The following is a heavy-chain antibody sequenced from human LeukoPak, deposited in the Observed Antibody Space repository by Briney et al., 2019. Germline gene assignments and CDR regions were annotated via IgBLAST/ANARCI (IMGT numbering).Heavy chain of an antibody. Sequence: GGSLRLSCAASGFTFSSYSMNWVRQAPGKGLEWVSSISSSSTYIYYADSVKGRFTISRDNAKNSLYLQMNSLRAEDTAVYYCARAPRDWYYFDYWGQGTLVTVHS. CDR3: ARAPRDWYYFDY. J-gene: IGHJ4*02. V-gene: IGHV3-21*06. CDR1: GFTFSSYS. CDR2: ISSSSTYI. D-gene: IGHD3/OR15-3a*01.